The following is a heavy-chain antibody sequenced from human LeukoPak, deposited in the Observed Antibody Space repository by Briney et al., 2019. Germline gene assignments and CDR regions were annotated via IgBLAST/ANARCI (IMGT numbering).Heavy chain of an antibody. CDR3: ARDPPSATIYYKYFDY. CDR1: GFTFSSYG. J-gene: IGHJ4*02. D-gene: IGHD3-10*01. Sequence: GGSLRLSCATSGFTFSSYGMHWVRQAPGKGLEWVAVILYDGSNKYYADSVKGRFIISRDNSKNMLYLQMSSLRAEDTAVYYCARDPPSATIYYKYFDYWGQGTLVTVSS. CDR2: ILYDGSNK. V-gene: IGHV3-33*01.